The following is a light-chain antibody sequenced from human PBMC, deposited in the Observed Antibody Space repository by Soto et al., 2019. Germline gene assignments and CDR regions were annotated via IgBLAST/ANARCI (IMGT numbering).Light chain of an antibody. V-gene: IGLV2-14*01. CDR2: DVS. Sequence: QSALNQPASVSGSPGQSITISCTGTSSDVGGYNYVSWYQQHPGKAPKLMIYDVSNRPSGVSNRFSGSKSGNTASLTISGLQAEDEADYYCSSYTSSSIVVFGGGTKVTVL. J-gene: IGLJ2*01. CDR1: SSDVGGYNY. CDR3: SSYTSSSIVV.